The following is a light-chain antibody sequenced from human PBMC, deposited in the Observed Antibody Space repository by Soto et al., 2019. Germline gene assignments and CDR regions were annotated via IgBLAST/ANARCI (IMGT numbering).Light chain of an antibody. J-gene: IGKJ5*01. CDR3: QQYVSLPIT. CDR2: GAS. V-gene: IGKV3-20*01. Sequence: EIVLTQSPGTLSLSPEERATLSCRASQSIGSSYLAWYQQKPGQAPRLLIYGASTRATGIPDRFSGSGSGEDFALTINRVSPEDFALYYSQQYVSLPITFGQGTRLDIK. CDR1: QSIGSSY.